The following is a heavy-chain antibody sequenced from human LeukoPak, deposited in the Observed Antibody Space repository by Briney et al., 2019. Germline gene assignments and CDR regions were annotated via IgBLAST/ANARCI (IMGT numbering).Heavy chain of an antibody. CDR2: ISRSSSSI. CDR1: GFTFSSYS. J-gene: IGHJ4*02. V-gene: IGHV3-48*01. CDR3: ARERTSYAYGLGVGY. D-gene: IGHD3-16*01. Sequence: GGSLRLSCAASGFTFSSYSMNWVRQAPGKGLEWVSYISRSSSSIYYADSVKGRFTISRDNAKNSLYLQMNSLRAEDTAVYYCARERTSYAYGLGVGYWGQGTLVTVSS.